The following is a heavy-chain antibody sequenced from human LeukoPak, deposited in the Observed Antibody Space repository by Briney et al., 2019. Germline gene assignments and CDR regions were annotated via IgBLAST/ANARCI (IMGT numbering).Heavy chain of an antibody. CDR1: GFTFSSYA. J-gene: IGHJ4*02. D-gene: IGHD1-26*01. V-gene: IGHV3-23*01. Sequence: PGGSLRLSCAASGFTFSSYAMSWVRQAPGKGLEWVSAISGSGGSTYYADSVKGRFTISRDNSRNTLYLQMKSLRAEDTAVYYCAKDSRILLGSTFDYWGQGTLVTVSS. CDR2: ISGSGGST. CDR3: AKDSRILLGSTFDY.